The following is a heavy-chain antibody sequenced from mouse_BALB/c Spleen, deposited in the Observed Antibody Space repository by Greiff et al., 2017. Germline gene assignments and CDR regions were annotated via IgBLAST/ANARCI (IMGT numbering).Heavy chain of an antibody. D-gene: IGHD2-3*01. CDR1: GYAFSSSW. J-gene: IGHJ4*01. CDR3: ARYYDGYYADYAMDY. CDR2: IYPGDGDT. V-gene: IGHV1-82*01. Sequence: VQRVESGPELVKPGASVKISCKASGYAFSSSWMNWVKQRPGQGLEWIGRIYPGDGDTNYNGKFKGKATLTADKSSSTAYMQLSSLTSVDSAVYFCARYYDGYYADYAMDYWGQGTSVTVSS.